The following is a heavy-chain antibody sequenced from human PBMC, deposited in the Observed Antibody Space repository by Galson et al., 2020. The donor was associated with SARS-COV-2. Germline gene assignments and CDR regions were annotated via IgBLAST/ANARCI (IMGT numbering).Heavy chain of an antibody. V-gene: IGHV1-24*01. D-gene: IGHD3-10*01. CDR3: ATSPAMVRGWFDP. Sequence: ASVKVSCKVSGYTLTELSMHWVRQAPGKGLEWMGGFDPEDGETIYAQKFEGRVTMTEDTSTDTAYMELSSLRSEDTAVYYCATSPAMVRGWFDPWGQGTLVTVSS. CDR2: FDPEDGET. CDR1: GYTLTELS. J-gene: IGHJ5*02.